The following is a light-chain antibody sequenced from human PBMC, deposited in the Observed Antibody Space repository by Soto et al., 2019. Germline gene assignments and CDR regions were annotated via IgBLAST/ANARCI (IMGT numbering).Light chain of an antibody. Sequence: DIQMTQSPSSLSASVGERVTIACRASQSINTFLNWYEVKPGQAPKLLIYAASSLQSGVPSRFSGSGSGTDFTLTISSLQPEDFATYYCQQSYSIPWTFGPGTKVEIK. CDR3: QQSYSIPWT. J-gene: IGKJ1*01. V-gene: IGKV1-39*01. CDR1: QSINTF. CDR2: AAS.